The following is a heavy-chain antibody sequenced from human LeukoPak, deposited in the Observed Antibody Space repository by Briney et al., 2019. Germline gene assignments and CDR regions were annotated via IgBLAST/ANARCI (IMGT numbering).Heavy chain of an antibody. CDR3: AREITMVRGGYYYYYYGMDV. Sequence: SETLSLTCAVYGGSFSGYYWSWIRQPPGKGLEWIGEINHSGSTYYNPSLKSRVTISVDTSKNQFSLKLSSVTAADTAVYYCAREITMVRGGYYYYYYGMDVWGQGTTVTVSS. V-gene: IGHV4-34*01. CDR2: INHSGST. CDR1: GGSFSGYY. J-gene: IGHJ6*02. D-gene: IGHD3-10*01.